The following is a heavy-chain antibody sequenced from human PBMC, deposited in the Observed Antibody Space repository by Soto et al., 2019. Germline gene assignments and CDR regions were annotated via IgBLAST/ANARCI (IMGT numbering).Heavy chain of an antibody. J-gene: IGHJ4*02. Sequence: PGGSLRLSCATSGFSFGGYAMSWVRQAPGNGLDWVSSIRGSGATTYYTNSVEGRFTISRDNSKNTVYLQMNSLRAEDTAVYYCAKGSRGYTGYVFDYWGQGALVTVPS. CDR3: AKGSRGYTGYVFDY. D-gene: IGHD5-12*01. CDR2: IRGSGATT. V-gene: IGHV3-23*01. CDR1: GFSFGGYA.